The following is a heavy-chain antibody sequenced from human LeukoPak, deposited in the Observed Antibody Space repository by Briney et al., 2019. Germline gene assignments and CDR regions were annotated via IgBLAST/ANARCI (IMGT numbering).Heavy chain of an antibody. D-gene: IGHD2-2*02. J-gene: IGHJ3*02. Sequence: SETLSLTCTVSSGSISSSSYYWGWIRQPPGKGLEWIGSIYYSGSTYYNPSLKSRVTISVDTSKNQFSLKLSSVTAADTAVYYCARHTCSSTSCYRLSNAFDIWGQGTMVTVSS. CDR2: IYYSGST. CDR1: SGSISSSSYY. V-gene: IGHV4-39*01. CDR3: ARHTCSSTSCYRLSNAFDI.